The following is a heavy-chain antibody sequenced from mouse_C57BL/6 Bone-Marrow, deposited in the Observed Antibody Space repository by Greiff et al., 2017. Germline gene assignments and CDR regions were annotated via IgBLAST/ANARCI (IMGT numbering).Heavy chain of an antibody. D-gene: IGHD2-3*01. Sequence: VQLQQSGAELVRPGASVKLSCTASGFNIKDDYMHWVKQRPEQGLEWIGWIDPENGDTEYASKFQGKATITADTSSNTAYLQLSSLTSEDTAVYYWTPYELDGYWGQGTTLTVSS. CDR1: GFNIKDDY. CDR2: IDPENGDT. CDR3: TPYELDGY. V-gene: IGHV14-4*01. J-gene: IGHJ2*01.